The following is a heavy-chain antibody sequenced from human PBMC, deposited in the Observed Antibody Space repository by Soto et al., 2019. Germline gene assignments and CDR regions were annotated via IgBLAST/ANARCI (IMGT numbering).Heavy chain of an antibody. V-gene: IGHV1-69*14. CDR2: IIRIFGTP. D-gene: IGHD3-10*01. CDR1: GGTFSSYA. CDR3: ARQGSNEYYYYGMDV. J-gene: IGHJ6*02. Sequence: QVQLVQSGAEVKKPGSSVKVSCKASGGTFSSYAINWVRQAPGQGLEWMGVIIRIFGTPDYAQRLQGRVTITADKSTSTAYMELSSLRSEDTAVYYCARQGSNEYYYYGMDVWGQGTTVTVSS.